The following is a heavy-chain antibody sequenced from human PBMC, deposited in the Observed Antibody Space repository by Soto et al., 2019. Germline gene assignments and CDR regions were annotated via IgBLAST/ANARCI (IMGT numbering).Heavy chain of an antibody. D-gene: IGHD6-13*01. V-gene: IGHV4-4*07. Sequence: PSETLSLTCPVSGGSISSYYWSWIRQPAGKGLEWIGRIYTSESSNYNPDLKSRVTMSVDTSNNQFSLKLSSVTAADTAVYYCARVEVQQLVPSDAFDIWGQGTMVTVSS. CDR1: GGSISSYY. J-gene: IGHJ3*02. CDR2: IYTSESS. CDR3: ARVEVQQLVPSDAFDI.